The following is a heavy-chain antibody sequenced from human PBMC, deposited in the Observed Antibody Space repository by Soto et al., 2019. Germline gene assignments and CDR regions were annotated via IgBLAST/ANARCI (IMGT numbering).Heavy chain of an antibody. CDR3: ARGYHQQLVLYYYYGMDV. V-gene: IGHV1-69*12. D-gene: IGHD6-13*01. J-gene: IGHJ6*02. CDR1: GGTFSSYA. Sequence: QVQLVQSGAEVKKPGSSVKVACKASGGTFSSYAISWVRQAPGQGLEWMGGIIPIFGPANYAQKFQGRVTSTADEATSTDYMELSSMGSEETAVYYCARGYHQQLVLYYYYGMDVWGQGTTVTVSS. CDR2: IIPIFGPA.